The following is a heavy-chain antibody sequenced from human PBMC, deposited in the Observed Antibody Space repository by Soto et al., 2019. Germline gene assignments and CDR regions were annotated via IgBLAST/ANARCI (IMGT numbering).Heavy chain of an antibody. CDR3: AKDLFSGWPPDAFDI. Sequence: GGSLRLSCAASGFIFNEYGMHWVRQAPGKGLEWVAVIWYDGSNKYYADSVKGRFTFSRDNTKNTMSLQMNSLRVEDTAVYYCAKDLFSGWPPDAFDIWGQGTMVTVSS. J-gene: IGHJ3*02. D-gene: IGHD6-19*01. CDR1: GFIFNEYG. V-gene: IGHV3-33*06. CDR2: IWYDGSNK.